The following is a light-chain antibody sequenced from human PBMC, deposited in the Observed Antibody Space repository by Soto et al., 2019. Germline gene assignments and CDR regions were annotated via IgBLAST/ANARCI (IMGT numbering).Light chain of an antibody. Sequence: QLVLTQSSSASASLGSSVKLTCTLSSGHSSYIIAWHHQQPGKAPRYLMKLVGSGSYNKGSGVPDRFSGSSSGADRYLTISNLQFEDEANYYCETWDSNTRVFGGGTKLTVL. CDR2: LVGSGSY. V-gene: IGLV4-60*02. CDR1: SGHSSYI. J-gene: IGLJ2*01. CDR3: ETWDSNTRV.